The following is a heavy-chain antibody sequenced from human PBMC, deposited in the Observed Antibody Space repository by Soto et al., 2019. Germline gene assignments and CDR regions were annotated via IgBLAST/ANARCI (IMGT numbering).Heavy chain of an antibody. CDR3: ARVGVYYYDSSGYYRSENKKYYFDY. J-gene: IGHJ4*02. Sequence: GGSLRLSCAASGFGFSNYAMTWVRQAPGKGLEWVSSITTNGATTYYADSVKGRFTISRDNSKNTLYLQMNSLRAEDTALYYCARVGVYYYDSSGYYRSENKKYYFDYWGQGTLVTVSS. CDR2: ITTNGATT. V-gene: IGHV3-23*01. CDR1: GFGFSNYA. D-gene: IGHD3-22*01.